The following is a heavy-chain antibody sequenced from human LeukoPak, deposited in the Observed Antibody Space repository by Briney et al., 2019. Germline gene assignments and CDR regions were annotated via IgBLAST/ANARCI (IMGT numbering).Heavy chain of an antibody. CDR3: ARLREILVFGVVTKSTSYFDY. CDR2: IYSGGNT. D-gene: IGHD3-3*01. V-gene: IGHV3-66*01. Sequence: GGSLRLSCAASGFTVSSNYMTWVRQAPGKGLEWVSVIYSGGNTYYADSVKGRFTISRDNSRNTLYLQMNSLRAEDTAVYYCARLREILVFGVVTKSTSYFDYWGQGTLVTVSS. CDR1: GFTVSSNY. J-gene: IGHJ4*02.